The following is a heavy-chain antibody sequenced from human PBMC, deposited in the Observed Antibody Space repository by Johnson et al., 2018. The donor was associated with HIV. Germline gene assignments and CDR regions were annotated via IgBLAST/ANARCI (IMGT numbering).Heavy chain of an antibody. Sequence: VAGGVTISDSYMSWIRQAPGKGLEWVSYIRSSNSGSTTYYADSVKGRFTISRDNSKNTLYLQMNSLRAEDTAVYYCAKETAYYYGSGSYYIDAFDIWGQGTMVTVSS. CDR2: IRSSNSGSTT. CDR1: GVTISDSY. J-gene: IGHJ3*02. V-gene: IGHV3-11*01. CDR3: AKETAYYYGSGSYYIDAFDI. D-gene: IGHD3-10*01.